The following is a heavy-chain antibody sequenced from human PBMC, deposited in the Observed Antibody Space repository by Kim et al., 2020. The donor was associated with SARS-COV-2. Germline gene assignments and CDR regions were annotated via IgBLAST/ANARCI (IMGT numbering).Heavy chain of an antibody. D-gene: IGHD6-19*01. CDR3: ARAGRQWLARPIFYYFDY. J-gene: IGHJ4*02. CDR1: GGSFSGYY. Sequence: QTLSLTCAVYGGSFSGYYWSWIRQPPGKGLEWIGEINHSGSTNYNPSLKSRVTISVDTSKNQFSLKLSSVTAADTAVYYCARAGRQWLARPIFYYFDYWGQGTLVTVSS. V-gene: IGHV4-34*01. CDR2: INHSGST.